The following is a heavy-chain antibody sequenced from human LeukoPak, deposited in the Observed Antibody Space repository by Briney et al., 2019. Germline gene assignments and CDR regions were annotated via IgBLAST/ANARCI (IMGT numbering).Heavy chain of an antibody. CDR1: GYTFTSYY. J-gene: IGHJ6*03. D-gene: IGHD3-22*01. V-gene: IGHV1-46*01. CDR2: INPSGVST. Sequence: ASVKVSCKASGYTFTSYYMHWVRQAPGQGLEWMGIINPSGVSTSYAQKFQGRVTMTRDMSTSTVYMELSSLRSEDTAVYYCARSPVVANNFYYYYMDVWGKGTTVTVSS. CDR3: ARSPVVANNFYYYYMDV.